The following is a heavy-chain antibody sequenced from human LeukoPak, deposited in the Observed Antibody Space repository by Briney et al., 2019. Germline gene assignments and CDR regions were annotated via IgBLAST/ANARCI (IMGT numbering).Heavy chain of an antibody. V-gene: IGHV3-74*01. D-gene: IGHD5-24*01. J-gene: IGHJ3*01. CDR3: ARDGSNSHAFDV. Sequence: PGGSLRLSCAASRFTFNSYWMHWVRQAPGKGLVWVSRIVGDGSYTNYADSVKGRFTISRDNAKNTLFLQMNSLRAGDTAVYYCARDGSNSHAFDVWGLGTMVTVYS. CDR1: RFTFNSYW. CDR2: IVGDGSYT.